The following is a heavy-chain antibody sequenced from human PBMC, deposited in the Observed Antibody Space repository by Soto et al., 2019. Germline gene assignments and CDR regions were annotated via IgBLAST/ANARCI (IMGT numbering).Heavy chain of an antibody. D-gene: IGHD4-4*01. V-gene: IGHV4-39*01. CDR2: IYYSGST. CDR1: GGSISSSSYY. Sequence: SETLSLTCTVSGGSISSSSYYWGWIRQPPGKGLEWIGSIYYSGSTYYNPSLKSRVTISVDTSKNQFSLKLSSVTAADTAVYYCARLPSTVTTFNVFDYWGQGTLVTVSS. J-gene: IGHJ4*02. CDR3: ARLPSTVTTFNVFDY.